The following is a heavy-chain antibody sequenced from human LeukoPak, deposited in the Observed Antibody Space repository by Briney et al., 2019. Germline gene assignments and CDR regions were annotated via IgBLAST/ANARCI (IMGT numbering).Heavy chain of an antibody. Sequence: SETLSLTCAVYGGSFSGYYWSWIRQPPGKGLEWIGEINHSGSTNYNSSLKSRVTISVDTSKNQFSLKLSSVTAADTAVYYCARGRYYYDSSGYYWGQGTLVTVSS. CDR1: GGSFSGYY. J-gene: IGHJ4*02. V-gene: IGHV4-34*01. CDR2: INHSGST. D-gene: IGHD3-22*01. CDR3: ARGRYYYDSSGYY.